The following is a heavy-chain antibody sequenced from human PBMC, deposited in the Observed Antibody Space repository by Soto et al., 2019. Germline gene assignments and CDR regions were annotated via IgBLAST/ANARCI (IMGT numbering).Heavy chain of an antibody. V-gene: IGHV3-7*05. CDR2: IKSDRGET. D-gene: IGHD3-16*01. Sequence: GASLRLSCEASGYTFSGYSMNWVRQAPGKRLEWVGRIKSDRGETKYVDTVKGRVTITRDKAKSSLYMQMSSLRSEDTGLYYCSRENWVQDYWGQGTLVTVSS. CDR1: GYTFSGYS. CDR3: SRENWVQDY. J-gene: IGHJ4*02.